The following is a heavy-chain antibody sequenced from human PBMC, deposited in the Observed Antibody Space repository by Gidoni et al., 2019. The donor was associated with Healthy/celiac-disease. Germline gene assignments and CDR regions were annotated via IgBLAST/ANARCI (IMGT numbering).Heavy chain of an antibody. Sequence: RFTISRDDSKNTLYLQMNSLKTEDTAVYYCTTEGLMARNDYWGQGTLVTVSS. V-gene: IGHV3-15*01. J-gene: IGHJ4*02. CDR3: TTEGLMARNDY. D-gene: IGHD5-12*01.